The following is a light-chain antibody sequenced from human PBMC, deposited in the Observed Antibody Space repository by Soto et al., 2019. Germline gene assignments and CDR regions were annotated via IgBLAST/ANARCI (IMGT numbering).Light chain of an antibody. CDR3: QQSYSTPRLT. CDR1: QSISIY. CDR2: AAS. Sequence: DIQMTQSPSSLSASVGDRVTITCRASQSISIYLNWYQQKPGKAPKLLIYAASSLQSGVPSRFSGSGSGTDFTLTIISLQPEDCATYYCQQSYSTPRLTFGGGTKVEIK. J-gene: IGKJ4*01. V-gene: IGKV1-39*01.